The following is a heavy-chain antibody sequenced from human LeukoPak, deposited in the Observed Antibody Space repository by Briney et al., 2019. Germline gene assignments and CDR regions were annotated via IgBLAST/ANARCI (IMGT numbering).Heavy chain of an antibody. J-gene: IGHJ4*02. V-gene: IGHV1-2*02. Sequence: ASLKVSCKASGYTFTGYYMHWVRQAPGQGLEWMRWINPNSGGTNYAQKFQGRVTMTRDTSISTAYMELSRLRSDDTAVYYCARSRDYYDSSGYGVFFDYWGQGTLVTVSS. CDR1: GYTFTGYY. D-gene: IGHD3-22*01. CDR2: INPNSGGT. CDR3: ARSRDYYDSSGYGVFFDY.